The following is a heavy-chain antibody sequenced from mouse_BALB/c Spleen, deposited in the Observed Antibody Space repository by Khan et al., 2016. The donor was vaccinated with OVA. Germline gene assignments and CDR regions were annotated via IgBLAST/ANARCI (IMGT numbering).Heavy chain of an antibody. J-gene: IGHJ3*01. CDR1: GFSLTNYS. CDR2: IWSAGST. V-gene: IGHV2-2*02. Sequence: QVQLQESGPGLVQPSQSLSITCTVSGFSLTNYSVHWVRQSPGKGLEWLGVIWSAGSTDYNAAFISRLTIRKDNSRSQVFFKMNSLQPNDTAIYSCARRGCDYGRGALFAYWGQGTLVTVSA. D-gene: IGHD2-4*01. CDR3: ARRGCDYGRGALFAY.